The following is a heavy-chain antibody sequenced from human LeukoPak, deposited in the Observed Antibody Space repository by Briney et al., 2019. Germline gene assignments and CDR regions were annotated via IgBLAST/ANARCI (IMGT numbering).Heavy chain of an antibody. J-gene: IGHJ4*02. CDR2: ISSSGSTI. D-gene: IGHD2-21*01. V-gene: IGHV3-48*03. Sequence: GGSLRLSCAASGVTFSSYEMNWGRQAPGKGLEWVSYISSSGSTIYYADSVKGRFTISRDNAKNSLYLQMNSLRAEDTAVYYCARENDYSFFDYWGQGTLVTVSS. CDR1: GVTFSSYE. CDR3: ARENDYSFFDY.